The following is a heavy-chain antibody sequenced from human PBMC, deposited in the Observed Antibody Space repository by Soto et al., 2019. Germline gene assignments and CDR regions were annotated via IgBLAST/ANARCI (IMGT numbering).Heavy chain of an antibody. V-gene: IGHV3-53*02. CDR2: IYSDGRT. Sequence: DVQLVETGGGLIQPGGSLRLSCAASGLTVSTNYLSWARQAPGKGLEWVSIIYSDGRTFYADSVRGRFTISRDSSKNTVYLQMDSLRVDDTAVYYCARARDSTTGTRINTMDVWGQGTTVTVSS. D-gene: IGHD4-4*01. J-gene: IGHJ6*02. CDR3: ARARDSTTGTRINTMDV. CDR1: GLTVSTNY.